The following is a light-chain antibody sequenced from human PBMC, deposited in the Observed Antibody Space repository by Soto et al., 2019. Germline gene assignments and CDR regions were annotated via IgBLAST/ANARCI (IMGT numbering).Light chain of an antibody. V-gene: IGLV2-18*02. CDR1: SSDVGKYNL. J-gene: IGLJ2*01. CDR3: SSYTTSSSAYVV. CDR2: EVS. Sequence: QSALTQPPSVSGSPGQSVTISCTGTSSDVGKYNLVSWYQQHPGKAPKLMIYEVSNRPSGVPDRFSGSKSGNTASLTISGLQAEDEADYHCSSYTTSSSAYVVFGGGTKLTV.